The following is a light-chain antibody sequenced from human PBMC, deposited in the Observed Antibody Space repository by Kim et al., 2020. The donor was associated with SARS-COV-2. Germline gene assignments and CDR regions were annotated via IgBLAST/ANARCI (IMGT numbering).Light chain of an antibody. Sequence: ASVGDRVTITCRASQSISSWLAWYQQKPGKAPNLLIYKASSLESGVPSRFSGSGSGTEFTLTISSLQPDDFATYYCQQYNSYSLTFGGGTKVEIK. V-gene: IGKV1-5*03. CDR1: QSISSW. CDR3: QQYNSYSLT. CDR2: KAS. J-gene: IGKJ4*01.